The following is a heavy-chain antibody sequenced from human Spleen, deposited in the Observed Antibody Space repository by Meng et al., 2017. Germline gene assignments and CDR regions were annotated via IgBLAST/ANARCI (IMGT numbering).Heavy chain of an antibody. Sequence: ASVKVSCKASGYTFTGYYMHWVRQAPGQGLERMGRINPNAGGTTYAQKFQGRVTMTRDTPISTAYMDLSGLISDDTAVYYCAITTYYDMDVWGRGTTVTVSS. CDR3: AITTYYDMDV. CDR1: GYTFTGYY. D-gene: IGHD1-14*01. CDR2: INPNAGGT. V-gene: IGHV1-2*06. J-gene: IGHJ6*02.